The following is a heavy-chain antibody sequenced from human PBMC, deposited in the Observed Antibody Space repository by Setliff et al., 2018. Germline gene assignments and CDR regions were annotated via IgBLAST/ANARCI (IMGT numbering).Heavy chain of an antibody. CDR1: GHTLTGYY. J-gene: IGHJ3*01. CDR3: AKDLNRWFGEFAFDV. V-gene: IGHV1-2*02. D-gene: IGHD3-10*01. Sequence: ASVKVSCKASGHTLTGYYMHWVRQAPGQGLEWMGWINPNSGDTKYAQNFQGRVTMTRDTSITTFYMELSKLKSDDSAVYYCAKDLNRWFGEFAFDVWGQGTMVTVSS. CDR2: INPNSGDT.